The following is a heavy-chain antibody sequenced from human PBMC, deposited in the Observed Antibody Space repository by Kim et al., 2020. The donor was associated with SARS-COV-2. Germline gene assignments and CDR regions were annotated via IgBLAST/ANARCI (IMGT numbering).Heavy chain of an antibody. V-gene: IGHV3-48*02. CDR3: VRDRMGGAFDI. Sequence: GGSLRLSCATSGFTFSAYDMNWVRQAPGKGLEWLSFITKSSATIYDADSVQGRFTIARDNAKNSLYLQRNSLRDEDTALYYWVRDRMGGAFDIWGQGTMVTVSS. J-gene: IGHJ3*02. CDR1: GFTFSAYD. D-gene: IGHD3-16*01. CDR2: ITKSSATI.